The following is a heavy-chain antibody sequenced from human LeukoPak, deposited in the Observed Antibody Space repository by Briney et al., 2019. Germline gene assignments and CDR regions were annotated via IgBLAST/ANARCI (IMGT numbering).Heavy chain of an antibody. V-gene: IGHV3-74*01. CDR1: GFTFSSHW. CDR3: ARGYCSGGNCFPGPDY. J-gene: IGHJ4*02. D-gene: IGHD2-15*01. CDR2: INGDGSRT. Sequence: GGSLRLSSAASGFTFSSHWMNWVRQAPGKGLLCVSRINGDGSRTSHADPVKGRFTISRDNAKNTVYLQMNSLRAEDSAMYYCARGYCSGGNCFPGPDYWGQGILVTVSS.